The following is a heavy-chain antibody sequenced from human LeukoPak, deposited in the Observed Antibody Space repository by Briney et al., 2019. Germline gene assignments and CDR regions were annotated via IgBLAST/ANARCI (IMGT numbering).Heavy chain of an antibody. V-gene: IGHV4-30-2*01. J-gene: IGHJ5*02. CDR2: IYHSGST. CDR1: GGSISSGGYS. Sequence: SQTLSLTCAVSGGSISSGGYSWSWLRQPPGKGLEWIGYIYHSGSTYYNPSLKSRVTISVDRSKNQFSLKLSSVTAADTALYYCVRRRSDLIWFDPWGQGILVTVAS. D-gene: IGHD2-15*01. CDR3: VRRRSDLIWFDP.